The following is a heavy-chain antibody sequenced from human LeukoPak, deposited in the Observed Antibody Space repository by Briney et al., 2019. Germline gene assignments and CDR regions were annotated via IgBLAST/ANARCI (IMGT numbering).Heavy chain of an antibody. CDR3: AREGPVVVAATGDAFDI. D-gene: IGHD2-15*01. J-gene: IGHJ3*02. CDR2: IIPIFGTA. Sequence: ASVKVSCKASGGTSSSYAISWVRQAPGQGLEWMGGIIPIFGTANYAQKFQGRVTITADESTSTAYMELSSLRSEDTAVYYCAREGPVVVAATGDAFDIWGQGTMVTVSS. V-gene: IGHV1-69*13. CDR1: GGTSSSYA.